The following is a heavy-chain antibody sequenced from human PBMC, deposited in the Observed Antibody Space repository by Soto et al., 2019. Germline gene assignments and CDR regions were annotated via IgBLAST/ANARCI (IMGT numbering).Heavy chain of an antibody. J-gene: IGHJ4*02. CDR3: ATDTTIFGMVSFDY. CDR2: FDPEDGET. Sequence: GASVKVSCKVSGYTLTELSMHWVRQAPGKGLEWMGGFDPEDGETIYAQKFQGRVTMTEDTSTDTAYMELSSLRSEDTAVYYCATDTTIFGMVSFDYWGQGTLVTVSS. V-gene: IGHV1-24*01. D-gene: IGHD3-3*01. CDR1: GYTLTELS.